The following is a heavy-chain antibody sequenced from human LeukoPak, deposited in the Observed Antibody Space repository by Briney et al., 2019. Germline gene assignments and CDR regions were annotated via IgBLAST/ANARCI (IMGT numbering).Heavy chain of an antibody. CDR1: GGSISSSSYY. J-gene: IGHJ4*02. D-gene: IGHD5-18*01. Sequence: LSLTCTVSGGSISSSSYYWGWIRQAPGKGLEWVSYISSSASTIYYADSVKGRFTISRDNAKNSLYLQMNSLRAEDTAVYYCARGASYGYSYYFDSWGQGTLVTVSS. CDR2: ISSSASTI. V-gene: IGHV3-11*01. CDR3: ARGASYGYSYYFDS.